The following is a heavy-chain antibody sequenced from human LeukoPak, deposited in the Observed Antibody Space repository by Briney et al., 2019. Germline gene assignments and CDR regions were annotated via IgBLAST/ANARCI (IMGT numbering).Heavy chain of an antibody. CDR3: AKDLGFLDAFDI. V-gene: IGHV4-59*01. D-gene: IGHD3-3*01. CDR1: GGSISSYY. CDR2: IYYSGST. J-gene: IGHJ3*02. Sequence: SETLSLTCTVSGGSISSYYWSWIRQPPGKGLEWIGYIYYSGSTNYNPSLKSRVTISVDTSKNQFSLKLSSVTAADTAVYYCAKDLGFLDAFDIWGQGTMVTVSS.